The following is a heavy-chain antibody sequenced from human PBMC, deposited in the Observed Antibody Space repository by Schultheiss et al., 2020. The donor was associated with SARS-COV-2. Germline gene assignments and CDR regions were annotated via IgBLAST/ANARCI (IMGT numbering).Heavy chain of an antibody. J-gene: IGHJ4*02. Sequence: SETLSLTCAVYGGSFSGYYWSWIRQPPGKGLEWIGEINHSGSTNYNPSLKSRVTISVDTSKNQFSLKLSSVTAADTAVYYCARVLTVFRPNYFDYWGQGTLVTVSS. D-gene: IGHD3-9*01. CDR1: GGSFSGYY. CDR2: INHSGST. V-gene: IGHV4-34*01. CDR3: ARVLTVFRPNYFDY.